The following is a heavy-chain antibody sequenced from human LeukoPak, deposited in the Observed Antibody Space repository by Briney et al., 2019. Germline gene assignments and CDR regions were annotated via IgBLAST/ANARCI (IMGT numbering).Heavy chain of an antibody. D-gene: IGHD3-22*01. V-gene: IGHV1-18*01. Sequence: ASVKVSCKASGYTFTSYGISWVRQAPGQGLEWMGWISAYNGNTNYAQKLQGRVTMTTDTSTSTAYMELRSLRSDDTAVYYCARTTVDYYDSSGYYSYWGQGTLVIVSS. CDR2: ISAYNGNT. J-gene: IGHJ4*02. CDR1: GYTFTSYG. CDR3: ARTTVDYYDSSGYYSY.